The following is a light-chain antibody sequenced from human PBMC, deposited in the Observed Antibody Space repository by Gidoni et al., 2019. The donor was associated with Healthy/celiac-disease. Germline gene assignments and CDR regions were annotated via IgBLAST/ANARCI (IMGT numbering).Light chain of an antibody. J-gene: IGLJ2*01. CDR2: QDS. Sequence: ELTQPPSVSVSPGQTASITCSGDKLGDKYACWYQQKPGQSPVLVIYQDSKRPSGIPERFSGSNSGNTATLTISGTQAMDEADYYCQAWDSSTAVFGGGTKLTVL. V-gene: IGLV3-1*01. CDR3: QAWDSSTAV. CDR1: KLGDKY.